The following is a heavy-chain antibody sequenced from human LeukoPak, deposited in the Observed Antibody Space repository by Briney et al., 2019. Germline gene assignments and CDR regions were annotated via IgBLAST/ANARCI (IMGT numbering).Heavy chain of an antibody. CDR1: GYTFTSYY. CDR2: INPSGGST. V-gene: IGHV1-46*01. Sequence: ASVKVSFKSSGYTFTSYYMHWVRQAPGQGLEWMGIINPSGGSTSYAQKFQGRVTMTRDTSTSTVYMELTSLRSEDTAVYYCARDQHYQLPFDYWGRGTLVTVSS. J-gene: IGHJ4*02. CDR3: ARDQHYQLPFDY. D-gene: IGHD2-2*01.